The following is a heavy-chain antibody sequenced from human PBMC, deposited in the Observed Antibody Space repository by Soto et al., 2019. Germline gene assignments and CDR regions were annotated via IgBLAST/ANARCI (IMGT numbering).Heavy chain of an antibody. J-gene: IGHJ5*02. V-gene: IGHV3-30*18. CDR2: ISYDGSNK. D-gene: IGHD6-19*01. CDR3: AKPEAVAGTGWFDP. CDR1: GFTFSSYG. Sequence: QVQLVESGGGVVQPGRSLRLSCAASGFTFSSYGMHWVRQAPGKGLEWVAVISYDGSNKYYADSVKGRFTISRDNSKNTLYLQMNSLRAEDTAVYYCAKPEAVAGTGWFDPWGQGTLVTVSS.